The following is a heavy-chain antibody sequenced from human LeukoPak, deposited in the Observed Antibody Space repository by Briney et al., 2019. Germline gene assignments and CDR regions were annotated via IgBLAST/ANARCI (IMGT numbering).Heavy chain of an antibody. CDR2: INPNSGGT. CDR1: GYTFTGYY. CDR3: ARGSDIVVVVRESDY. J-gene: IGHJ4*02. D-gene: IGHD2-15*01. V-gene: IGHV1-2*02. Sequence: GASVKVSCKASGYTFTGYYMHWVRQAPGQGLEWMGWINPNSGGTNYAQKFQGRVTMTRDTSISTAYMELSRLRSDDTAVYYCARGSDIVVVVRESDYWGQGTLVTVSS.